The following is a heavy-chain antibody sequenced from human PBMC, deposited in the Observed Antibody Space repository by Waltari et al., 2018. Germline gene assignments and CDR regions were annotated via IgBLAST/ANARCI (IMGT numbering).Heavy chain of an antibody. CDR2: IGSIVRNP. CDR3: AKGPAARTNWFDP. V-gene: IGHV3-23*01. J-gene: IGHJ5*02. D-gene: IGHD2-2*01. CDR1: GFTFSSYD. Sequence: EVQLLESGGGLVQPGGSLRLSCAASGFTFSSYDMSWVRQAPGKGRGWFSFIGSIVRNPYYADSVKGRFTISRDDSKNTLYLQMNSLRAEDTAVYYCAKGPAARTNWFDPWGQGTLVTVSS.